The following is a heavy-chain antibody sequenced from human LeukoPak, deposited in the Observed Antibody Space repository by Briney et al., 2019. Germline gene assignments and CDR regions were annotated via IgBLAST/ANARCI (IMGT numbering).Heavy chain of an antibody. CDR3: ARDNHYYDSSGYQYYFDY. Sequence: GGSLRLSCAASGFTFSSYSMNWVRQAPGKGLEWVSVIYSGGSTYYADSVKGRFTISRDNSKNTLYLQMNSLRAEDTAVYYCARDNHYYDSSGYQYYFDYWGQGTLVTVSS. CDR1: GFTFSSYS. J-gene: IGHJ4*02. D-gene: IGHD3-22*01. V-gene: IGHV3-66*01. CDR2: IYSGGST.